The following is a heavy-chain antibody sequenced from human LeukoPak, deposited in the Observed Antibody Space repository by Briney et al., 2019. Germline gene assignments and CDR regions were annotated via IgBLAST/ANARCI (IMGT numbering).Heavy chain of an antibody. Sequence: PGGSLRLSCAASGFXFSTYSMNWVRQAPGKGLEWVSSISSSSGYIYYADSVKGRFTISRDNAKNSLYLQMNSLRAEDTAVYYCARGNSVAGTDISYWGQGTLVTVSS. J-gene: IGHJ4*02. D-gene: IGHD6-19*01. CDR3: ARGNSVAGTDISY. CDR2: ISSSSGYI. CDR1: GFXFSTYS. V-gene: IGHV3-21*01.